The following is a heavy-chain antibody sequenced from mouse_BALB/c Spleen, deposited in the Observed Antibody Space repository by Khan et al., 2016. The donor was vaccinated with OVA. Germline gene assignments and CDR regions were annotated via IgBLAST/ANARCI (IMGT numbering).Heavy chain of an antibody. J-gene: IGHJ4*01. CDR2: ISSGGSYT. CDR3: ERNERGTMDY. CDR1: GFTFSNYG. Sequence: DVQLVESGGDLVKPGGSLKLSCAASGFTFSNYGMSWVRQTPDKSLDWVTTISSGGSYTYYPDSLKGRFTISRDNAKNTLYLQMSSLKSEDTAMYYCERNERGTMDYWGQGTSVTVSS. V-gene: IGHV5-6*01.